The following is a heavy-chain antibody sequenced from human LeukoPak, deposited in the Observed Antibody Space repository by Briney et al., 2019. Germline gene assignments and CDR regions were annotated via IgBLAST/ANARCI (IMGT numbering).Heavy chain of an antibody. J-gene: IGHJ4*02. D-gene: IGHD1-26*01. V-gene: IGHV3-73*01. CDR1: GFTFSGSA. CDR3: TRLSGSYAGFDY. Sequence: PGGSLRLSCAASGFTFSGSAMHWVRQASGKGLEWVGRIRSKANSYATAYAASVKGRFTISRDESKNTAYLQMNSLKTEDTAVYYCTRLSGSYAGFDYWGQGTLVTVSS. CDR2: IRSKANSYAT.